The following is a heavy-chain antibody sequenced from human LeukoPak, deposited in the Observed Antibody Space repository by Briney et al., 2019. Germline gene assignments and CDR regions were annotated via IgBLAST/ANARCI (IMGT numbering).Heavy chain of an antibody. Sequence: GGSLRLSCAASGFTFSSYAMNWVRQAPGKGLEWVSSISSSSNFIYYADSVKGRFTISRDNAKTSLYLQMNSLRAEDTAVYYCAREPSGVAIKPYYYYMDVWGKGTTVTVSS. CDR1: GFTFSSYA. CDR3: AREPSGVAIKPYYYYMDV. V-gene: IGHV3-21*01. CDR2: ISSSSNFI. D-gene: IGHD2-15*01. J-gene: IGHJ6*03.